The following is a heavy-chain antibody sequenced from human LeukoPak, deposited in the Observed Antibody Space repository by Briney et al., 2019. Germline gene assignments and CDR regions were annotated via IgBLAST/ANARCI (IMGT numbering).Heavy chain of an antibody. CDR1: GLTFSSYA. CDR2: ISGSGGST. CDR3: LGYCSGNNCYSGGY. V-gene: IGHV3-23*01. J-gene: IGHJ4*02. D-gene: IGHD2-15*01. Sequence: PGGSLRLSCAASGLTFSSYAMSCVRQAPGKGLEWVSAISGSGGSTYYADSVKGRFTISRDNSKNTQSLQMNSLRAEDTAVYYCLGYCSGNNCYSGGYWGQGTLFTVSS.